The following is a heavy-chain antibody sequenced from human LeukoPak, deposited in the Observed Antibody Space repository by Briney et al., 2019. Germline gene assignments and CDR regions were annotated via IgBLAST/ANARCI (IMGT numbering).Heavy chain of an antibody. CDR2: IYYSGST. CDR3: ARRGRLEHYSRKWFDP. V-gene: IGHV4-39*07. D-gene: IGHD2-15*01. CDR1: GGSISSSSYY. J-gene: IGHJ5*02. Sequence: SETLSLTCTVSGGSISSSSYYWGWIRQPPGKGLEWIGSIYYSGSTYYNPSLKSRVTISVDTSKNQFSLKLSSVTAADTAVYYCARRGRLEHYSRKWFDPWGQGTLVTVSS.